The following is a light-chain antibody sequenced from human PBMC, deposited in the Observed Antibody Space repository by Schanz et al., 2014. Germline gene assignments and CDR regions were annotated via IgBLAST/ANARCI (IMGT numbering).Light chain of an antibody. CDR2: GNN. CDR3: QSYDSRLSGSKV. CDR1: NSNIGAGYD. J-gene: IGLJ3*02. Sequence: QSVLTQPASVSGAPGQRVTISCTGSNSNIGAGYDVHWFQQLPGTAPKILIYGNNNRPSGVPDRFSGSKSGTSASLAITGLQAEDEADYYCQSYDSRLSGSKVFGSGTKLTVL. V-gene: IGLV1-40*01.